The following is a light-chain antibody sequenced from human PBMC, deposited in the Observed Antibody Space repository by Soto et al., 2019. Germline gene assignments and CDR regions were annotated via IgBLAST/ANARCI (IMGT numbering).Light chain of an antibody. Sequence: ESVLTQSPGTLSLSPGERATLSCRASQSVSSSYLAWYQQKPGLAPRLLIYGASGWATGIPGRFSGSGSGTDFALTISRVEPEDFAVYYCQQYGSSPPMYTFGQGTKVDIK. CDR2: GAS. CDR3: QQYGSSPPMYT. J-gene: IGKJ2*01. V-gene: IGKV3-20*01. CDR1: QSVSSSY.